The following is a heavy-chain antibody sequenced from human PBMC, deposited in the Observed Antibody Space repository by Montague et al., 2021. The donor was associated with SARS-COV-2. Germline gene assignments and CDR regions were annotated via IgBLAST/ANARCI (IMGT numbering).Heavy chain of an antibody. V-gene: IGHV4-39*01. CDR1: GGSISSSSYY. J-gene: IGHJ4*02. CDR3: ATITLGYCTNGVCQPPDY. Sequence: SETLSLTCTVSGGSISSSSYYWGWLRQPPGKGLEWIGSIHYSGSTYYNPSLKSRVAIFVDTSKNQFPLKLSSVTAADTAVYYCATITLGYCTNGVCQPPDYWGQGTLVTVSS. CDR2: IHYSGST. D-gene: IGHD2-8*01.